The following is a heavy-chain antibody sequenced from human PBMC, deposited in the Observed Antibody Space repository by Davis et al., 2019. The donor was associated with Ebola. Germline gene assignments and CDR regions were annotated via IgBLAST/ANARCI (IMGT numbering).Heavy chain of an antibody. CDR1: GFTFSSYA. CDR2: ISGSGGST. CDR3: AKSWLRSRYYDILTGYLFDY. J-gene: IGHJ4*02. V-gene: IGHV3-23*01. Sequence: GGSLRLSCAASGFTFSSYAMSWVRQAPGKGLEWVPAISGSGGSTYYADSVKGRFTISRDNSKNTLYLQMNSLRAEDTAVYYCAKSWLRSRYYDILTGYLFDYWGQGTLVTVSS. D-gene: IGHD3-9*01.